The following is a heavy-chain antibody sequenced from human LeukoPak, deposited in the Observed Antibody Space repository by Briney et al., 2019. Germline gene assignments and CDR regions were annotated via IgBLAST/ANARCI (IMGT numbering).Heavy chain of an antibody. CDR2: ISWNSGSI. J-gene: IGHJ6*02. Sequence: GGSLRLSCAASGFTFDVYAMHWVRQAPGQGLEWVQGISWNSGSIGYADSVKGRFTISSDNAKNSLYLQMNSLSAEDTALYYCAKDLMGTHGYGMDVWGQGTTVTVSS. CDR1: GFTFDVYA. CDR3: AKDLMGTHGYGMDV. V-gene: IGHV3-9*01. D-gene: IGHD1-1*01.